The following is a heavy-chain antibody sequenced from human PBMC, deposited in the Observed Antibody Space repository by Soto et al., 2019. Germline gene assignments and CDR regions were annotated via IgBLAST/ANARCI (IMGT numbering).Heavy chain of an antibody. Sequence: GGSRRRSWAASGFTFSSYWMSWVRQAPGKGLEWVANIKQDGSDKYYVDSVKGRFTISRDNAKNSLYLQMNSLRAEDTAVYYCARAPPDYDPTELDYWGQGTLVTVSS. D-gene: IGHD3-22*01. J-gene: IGHJ4*02. CDR3: ARAPPDYDPTELDY. CDR1: GFTFSSYW. V-gene: IGHV3-7*01. CDR2: IKQDGSDK.